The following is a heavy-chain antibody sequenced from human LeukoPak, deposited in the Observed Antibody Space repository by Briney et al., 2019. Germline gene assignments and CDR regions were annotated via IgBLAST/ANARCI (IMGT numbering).Heavy chain of an antibody. D-gene: IGHD2-15*01. Sequence: SETLSLTCTVSSGSISSYYWSWIRQPPGKGLEWIGYIFYSGGSTNYNPSLKSRVTISVDTSKNQFSLKLSSVTAADTAVFYCARGGARIFDIWGQGIMVTVSS. CDR1: SGSISSYY. CDR3: ARGGARIFDI. CDR2: IFYSGGST. V-gene: IGHV4-59*01. J-gene: IGHJ3*02.